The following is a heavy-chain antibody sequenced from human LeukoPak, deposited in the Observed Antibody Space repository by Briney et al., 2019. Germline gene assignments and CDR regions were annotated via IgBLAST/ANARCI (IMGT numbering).Heavy chain of an antibody. CDR1: GFTFSSYE. V-gene: IGHV3-48*03. CDR2: INGGGSSM. Sequence: SGGSLRLSCAASGFTFSSYEMNWVRQAPGRGLEWVSYINGGGSSMHYADSVKGRFTISRDNAKNSLYLQMNSLRAEDTAVYFCARDAHYSDTSGYFRAPFDYWGQGTLVTVSS. CDR3: ARDAHYSDTSGYFRAPFDY. D-gene: IGHD3-22*01. J-gene: IGHJ4*02.